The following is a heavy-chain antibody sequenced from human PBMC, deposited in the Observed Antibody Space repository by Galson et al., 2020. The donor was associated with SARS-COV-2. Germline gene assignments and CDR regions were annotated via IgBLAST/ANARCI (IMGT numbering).Heavy chain of an antibody. Sequence: ASVKVSCKASGYIFSRYAMHWVRQAPGQRPEWMGWINAGNGHTLYSQKFQDRVTINRSTSANTVYMELSSLRSDDTAVYYCARGYFNSSPDIFDIWGQGTMVTVSS. CDR3: ARGYFNSSPDIFDI. D-gene: IGHD6-19*01. V-gene: IGHV1-3*01. CDR1: GYIFSRYA. CDR2: INAGNGHT. J-gene: IGHJ3*02.